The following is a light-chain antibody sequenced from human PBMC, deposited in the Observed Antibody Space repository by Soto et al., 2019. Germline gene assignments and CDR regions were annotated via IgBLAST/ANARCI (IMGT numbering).Light chain of an antibody. CDR3: MSYASSGSLV. CDR2: EVS. Sequence: QSALTQPASVSGSPVQSITISCTGTNTDVGGYNYVSWYQQHPGKAPKRMIYEVSNRPSGVSNRFSGSKSGNRASLTISGLQAEDEAEYHCMSYASSGSLVFGGGTKLTVL. J-gene: IGLJ2*01. V-gene: IGLV2-14*01. CDR1: NTDVGGYNY.